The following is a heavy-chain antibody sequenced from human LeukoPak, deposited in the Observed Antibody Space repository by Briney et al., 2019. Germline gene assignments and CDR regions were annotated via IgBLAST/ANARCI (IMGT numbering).Heavy chain of an antibody. CDR1: GVSISNSSYF. J-gene: IGHJ4*02. CDR3: VRGLNFCPTSHCRGDYFGS. CDR2: IYYSETT. Sequence: SETLSLTCSGSGVSISNSSYFWGGLRQSPGEGLEWIGSIYYSETTYYNPSLKRRVTISVINSRNQLSLRLTSGTAADTAVYFCVRGLNFCPTSHCRGDYFGSWGQGSLVSASS. V-gene: IGHV4-39*01. D-gene: IGHD3-3*01.